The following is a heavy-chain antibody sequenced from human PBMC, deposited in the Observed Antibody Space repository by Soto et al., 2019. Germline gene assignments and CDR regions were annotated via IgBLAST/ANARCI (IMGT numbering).Heavy chain of an antibody. CDR1: GFTFSNYW. D-gene: IGHD7-27*01. CDR2: ISSDGGST. CDR3: GRLGNWAGAYYYMDV. Sequence: EVQLVESGGGLVQPGGSLRLSCAASGFTFSNYWMLWVRQAPGKGLVWVSRISSDGGSTTYADSVRGRFKISRDNAKNTLYVQMNSLRAEYSAGYYCGRLGNWAGAYYYMDVWGKGTTVTVSS. J-gene: IGHJ6*03. V-gene: IGHV3-74*01.